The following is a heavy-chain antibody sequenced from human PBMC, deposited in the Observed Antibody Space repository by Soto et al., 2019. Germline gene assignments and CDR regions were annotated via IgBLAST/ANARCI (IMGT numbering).Heavy chain of an antibody. CDR3: ARLDEGYIVPFDY. CDR1: GFTFSSYS. D-gene: IGHD2-21*01. J-gene: IGHJ4*02. CDR2: ISSSSSYI. V-gene: IGHV3-21*01. Sequence: PGGSLRLSCAASGFTFSSYSMNWVRQAPGKGLEWVSSISSSSSYIYYADSVKGRFTISRDNAKNSLYLQMNSLRAEDTAVYYCARLDEGYIVPFDYWGQGTLVTVSS.